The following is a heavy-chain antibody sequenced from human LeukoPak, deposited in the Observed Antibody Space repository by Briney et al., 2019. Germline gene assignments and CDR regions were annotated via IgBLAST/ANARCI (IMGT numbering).Heavy chain of an antibody. CDR2: INHSGST. CDR3: ARGRPTPPGSIDY. D-gene: IGHD2-15*01. Sequence: SETLSLTCAVYGGSFSGYYWSWIRQPPGKGLEWIGEINHSGSTNYNPSLKSRVTISVDTSKNQFSLKLSSVAAADTAVYYCARGRPTPPGSIDYWGQGTLVTVSS. CDR1: GGSFSGYY. V-gene: IGHV4-34*01. J-gene: IGHJ4*02.